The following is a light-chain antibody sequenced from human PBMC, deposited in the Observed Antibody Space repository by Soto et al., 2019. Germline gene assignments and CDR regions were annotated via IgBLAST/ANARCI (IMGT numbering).Light chain of an antibody. V-gene: IGKV3D-7*01. J-gene: IGKJ4*01. CDR2: GAS. CDR3: QQYNDWPLT. Sequence: EIVLTQSPVTLSLSPGERATLSCRASQTVSRMYLSWFQQKPGQTPRLLMYGASTRPTGIPARFSGSGSGTEFTLTIISLQSEDSAVYYCQQYNDWPLTFGGGTKVDIK. CDR1: QTVSRMY.